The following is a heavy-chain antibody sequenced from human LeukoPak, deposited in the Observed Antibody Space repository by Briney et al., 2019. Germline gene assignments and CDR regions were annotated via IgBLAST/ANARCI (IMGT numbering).Heavy chain of an antibody. V-gene: IGHV3-33*01. Sequence: GGSLRLSCAASGFTFSSYGMHWVRQAPGKGLEWVAVIWYDGSNKYYADSVKGRFTISRGNSKNTLYLQMNSLRAEDTAVYYCARDPGYSYGPRWYYGMDVWGQGTTVTVSS. CDR2: IWYDGSNK. CDR1: GFTFSSYG. CDR3: ARDPGYSYGPRWYYGMDV. J-gene: IGHJ6*02. D-gene: IGHD5-18*01.